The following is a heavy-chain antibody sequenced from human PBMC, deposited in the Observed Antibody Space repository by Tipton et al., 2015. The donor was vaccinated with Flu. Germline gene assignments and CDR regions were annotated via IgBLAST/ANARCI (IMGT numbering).Heavy chain of an antibody. J-gene: IGHJ5*02. CDR2: VSRTGGA. V-gene: IGHV4-38-2*02. CDR3: AREAYSSNWPNWFDP. Sequence: TLSLTCAVSGDSISSDYYWGWIRQFPGKGLEWIGTVSRTGGAIYNPSLKSRVTISIDTSKNQFSLRMKSVTATDMAVYYCAREAYSSNWPNWFDPWGQGTLVTVSS. CDR1: GDSISSDYY. D-gene: IGHD6-13*01.